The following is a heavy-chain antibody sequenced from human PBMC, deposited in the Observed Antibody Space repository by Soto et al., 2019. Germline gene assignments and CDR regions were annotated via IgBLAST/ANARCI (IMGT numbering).Heavy chain of an antibody. CDR2: IIPIFGTA. CDR1: GGTFSSYA. CDR3: AREIPPYYYGMDV. V-gene: IGHV1-69*13. Sequence: ASVKVSCKASGGTFSSYAISWVRQAPGQGLEWMGGIIPIFGTANYAQKFQGRVTITADESTSTAYMELSSLRSEDTAVYYCAREIPPYYYGMDVWGQGTTVTVYS. J-gene: IGHJ6*02.